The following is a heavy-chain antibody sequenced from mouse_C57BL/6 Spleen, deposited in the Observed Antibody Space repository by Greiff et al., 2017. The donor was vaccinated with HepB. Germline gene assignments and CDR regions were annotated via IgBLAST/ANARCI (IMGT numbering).Heavy chain of an antibody. CDR3: ARERPYYAMDY. V-gene: IGHV5-17*01. Sequence: EVKVEESGGGLVKPGGSLKLSCAASGFTFSDYGMHWVRQAPEKGLEWVAYISSGSSTIYYADTVKGRFTISRDNAKNTLFLQMTSLRSEDTAMYYCARERPYYAMDYWGQGTSVTVSS. J-gene: IGHJ4*01. CDR1: GFTFSDYG. D-gene: IGHD2-12*01. CDR2: ISSGSSTI.